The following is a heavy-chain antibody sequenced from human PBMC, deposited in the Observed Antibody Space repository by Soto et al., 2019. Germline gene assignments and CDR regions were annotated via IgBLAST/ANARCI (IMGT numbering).Heavy chain of an antibody. V-gene: IGHV4-59*06. CDR1: GGSISSYY. CDR2: IYYSGST. Sequence: SETLSLTCTVSGGSISSYYWSWIRQHPGKGLEWIGYIYYSGSTYYNPSLKSRVTISVDTSKNQFSLKLSSVTAADTAVYYCARAYYDIWGGLDYFDYWGQGTLVTVS. J-gene: IGHJ4*02. D-gene: IGHD3-9*01. CDR3: ARAYYDIWGGLDYFDY.